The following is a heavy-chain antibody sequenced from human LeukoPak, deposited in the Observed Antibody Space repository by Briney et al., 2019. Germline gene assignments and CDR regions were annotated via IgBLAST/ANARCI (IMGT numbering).Heavy chain of an antibody. Sequence: SETLSLTCAVYGGSFSGYYWSWIRQPPGKGLEWIGEINHSGSTNYNPSLKSRVTISVDTSKNQFSLKLSSVTAADTAVYYCARAHYDILTGLPTYNWFDPWGQGTLVTVSS. D-gene: IGHD3-9*01. CDR2: INHSGST. J-gene: IGHJ5*02. CDR3: ARAHYDILTGLPTYNWFDP. CDR1: GGSFSGYY. V-gene: IGHV4-34*01.